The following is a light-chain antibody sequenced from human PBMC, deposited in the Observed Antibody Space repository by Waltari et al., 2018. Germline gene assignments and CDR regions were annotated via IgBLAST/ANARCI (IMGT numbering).Light chain of an antibody. V-gene: IGLV1-51*02. CDR2: EDS. CDR1: RPNIGNNY. CDR3: GTWDSSLSGAV. J-gene: IGLJ7*01. Sequence: QSVLTQPPSVSAAPGQRVTISFPGGRPNIGNNYVSLYLQFPGTAPKLLIYEDSERPSGIPGRFSGSKSGTSATLDITGLQAGDEADYYCGTWDSSLSGAVFGGGTHLTVL.